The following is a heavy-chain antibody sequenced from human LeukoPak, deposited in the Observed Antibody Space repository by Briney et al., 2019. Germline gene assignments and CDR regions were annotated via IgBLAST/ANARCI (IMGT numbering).Heavy chain of an antibody. CDR3: AREYSSSSVDY. Sequence: ASVKVSCKASGYTFTSYGISWVRQAPGQGLEWMGWISAYNGNTNYAQKFQGRVTITADKSTSTAYMELSSLRSEDTAVYYCAREYSSSSVDYWGQGTLVTVSS. CDR2: ISAYNGNT. V-gene: IGHV1-18*01. D-gene: IGHD6-6*01. CDR1: GYTFTSYG. J-gene: IGHJ4*02.